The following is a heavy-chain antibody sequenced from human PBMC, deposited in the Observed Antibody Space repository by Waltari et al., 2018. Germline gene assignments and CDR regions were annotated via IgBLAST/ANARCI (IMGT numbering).Heavy chain of an antibody. Sequence: EVQLVESGGDSVQPGGSLRLSCAASGFTFSNFWMSWVRQAPGKGLQWVASIKPDGSGKYYVESVKGRFTISRDNAKNSLNLQMDGLRVEDTAVYFCARDVLWGQGTRVTVSP. V-gene: IGHV3-7*01. CDR3: ARDVL. CDR1: GFTFSNFW. D-gene: IGHD2-15*01. J-gene: IGHJ4*02. CDR2: IKPDGSGK.